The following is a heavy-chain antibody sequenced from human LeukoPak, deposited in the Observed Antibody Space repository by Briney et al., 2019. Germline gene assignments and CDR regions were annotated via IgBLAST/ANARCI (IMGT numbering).Heavy chain of an antibody. V-gene: IGHV4-59*01. CDR1: GGSISSYY. Sequence: SETLSLTCTVSGGSISSYYWSWIRQPPGKGLEWIGYIYYSGSTYYNPSLKSRVTISVDTSKNQFSLKLSSVTAADTAVYYCARAAEYFQHWGQGTLVTVSS. CDR3: ARAAEYFQH. CDR2: IYYSGST. J-gene: IGHJ1*01.